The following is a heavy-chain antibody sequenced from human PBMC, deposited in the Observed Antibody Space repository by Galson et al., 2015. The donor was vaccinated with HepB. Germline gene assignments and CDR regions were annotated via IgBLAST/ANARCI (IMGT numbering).Heavy chain of an antibody. Sequence: SLRLSCAASGFTFSTYTMNWVRQAPGKGLEWVSSISTSSSYISYADSMKGRFTISRDNATNSLYLQMSSLRAEETAVYYFARGPGLAVPDTRGVDYGGQGTLVTGTS. D-gene: IGHD6-19*01. V-gene: IGHV3-21*01. CDR3: ARGPGLAVPDTRGVDY. CDR2: ISTSSSYI. J-gene: IGHJ4*02. CDR1: GFTFSTYT.